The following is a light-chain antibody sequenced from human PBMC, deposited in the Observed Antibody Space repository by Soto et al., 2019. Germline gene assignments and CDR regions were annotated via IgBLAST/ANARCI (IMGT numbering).Light chain of an antibody. V-gene: IGKV1-12*01. J-gene: IGKJ4*01. CDR2: AAS. CDR1: QDISSW. CDR3: QQGNGFLLT. Sequence: DIQMTQSPSSVSASVGDRVTITCRASQDISSWLAWFQQKPGKAPKLLIYAASSLQIGVPSRFSGSRSGTDVTLTIGSLHPEDYSTYCCQQGNGFLLTFVGGTKVEIK.